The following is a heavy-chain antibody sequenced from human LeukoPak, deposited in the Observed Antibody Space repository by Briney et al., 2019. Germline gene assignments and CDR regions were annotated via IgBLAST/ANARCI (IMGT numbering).Heavy chain of an antibody. Sequence: TSETLSLTCTVSGYSISSGYYWGWIRQPPGKGLEWIGSIYHSGRTFYKPSLKSRVTISVDTSKNQFSLMLNSVTAADTAVYYCARILRWLQSGDAFDIWGQGTMVTVSS. CDR1: GYSISSGYY. D-gene: IGHD5-24*01. J-gene: IGHJ3*02. V-gene: IGHV4-38-2*02. CDR3: ARILRWLQSGDAFDI. CDR2: IYHSGRT.